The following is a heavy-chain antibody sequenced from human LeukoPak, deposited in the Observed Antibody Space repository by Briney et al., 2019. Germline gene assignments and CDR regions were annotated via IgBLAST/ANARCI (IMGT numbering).Heavy chain of an antibody. CDR3: ARDREAAAGIDY. CDR2: INPGGGST. CDR1: GYTFTSYY. J-gene: IGHJ4*02. D-gene: IGHD6-13*01. Sequence: ASVKVSCKASGYTFTSYYMHWVRQAPGQGLEWMGIINPGGGSTSYAQKFQGRVTMTRDTSTSTVYMELSSLRSEDTAVYYCARDREAAAGIDYWGQGTLVTVSS. V-gene: IGHV1-46*01.